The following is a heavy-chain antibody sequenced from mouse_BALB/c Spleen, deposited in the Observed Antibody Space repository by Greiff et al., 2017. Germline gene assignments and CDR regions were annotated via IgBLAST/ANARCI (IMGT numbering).Heavy chain of an antibody. CDR1: GYTFTNYW. J-gene: IGHJ4*01. D-gene: IGHD2-2*01. V-gene: IGHV1-63*02. CDR2: IYPGGGYT. Sequence: VQLQQSGAELVRPGTSVKISCKASGYTFTNYWLGWVKQRPGHGLEWIGDIYPGGGYTNYNEKFKGKATITADTSSNTAYLQLSSLTSEDTAVYYCARGGYDDGYAMDYWGQGTSVTVSS. CDR3: ARGGYDDGYAMDY.